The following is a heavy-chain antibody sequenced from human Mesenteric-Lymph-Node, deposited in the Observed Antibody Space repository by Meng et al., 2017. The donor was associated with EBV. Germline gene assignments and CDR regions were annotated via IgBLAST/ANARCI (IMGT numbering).Heavy chain of an antibody. CDR3: ARDLSHDYSDLVA. D-gene: IGHD4-11*01. CDR2: INRNGDRT. V-gene: IGHV3-20*04. CDR1: RLTFDDNG. J-gene: IGHJ5*02. Sequence: DVQLVESGGDDVVRPGGSLRLFCAASRLTFDDNGMSWVRQVPGKGLKWVSGINRNGDRTGYGDSAKGRFTISRDSAKNSLYLQMNTLRVEDTAFYYCARDLSHDYSDLVAWGQGTLVTVSS.